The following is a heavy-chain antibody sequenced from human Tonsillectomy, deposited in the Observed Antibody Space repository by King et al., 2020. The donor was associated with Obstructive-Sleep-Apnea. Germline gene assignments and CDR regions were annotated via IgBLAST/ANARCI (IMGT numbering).Heavy chain of an antibody. CDR3: ARPESPIAMIVGGFDI. J-gene: IGHJ3*02. CDR1: GFTFSRYA. V-gene: IGHV3-23*04. Sequence: VQLVESGGGLVQPGGSLRLSCAASGFTFSRYAMSWVRQAPGKGLEWVSGISTNGGTTYYAHSVKGRFTISRENSKNTQYLQMNSLTVDDTAVYYCARPESPIAMIVGGFDIWGQGTMVTVSS. D-gene: IGHD3-22*01. CDR2: ISTNGGTT.